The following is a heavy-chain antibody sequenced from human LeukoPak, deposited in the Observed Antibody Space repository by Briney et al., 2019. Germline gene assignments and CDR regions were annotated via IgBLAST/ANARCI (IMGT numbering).Heavy chain of an antibody. V-gene: IGHV3-48*03. J-gene: IGHJ6*04. Sequence: XAXSXFTFXSXGMHWVRQAPGKGLEWVSYISSSGSTIYYAYSVKGRFTISRDNAKNSLYLQMNSLRGEDTAVYYCXXXXYXXXXXXSXXXXXXXXDVWGKGTTVTVSS. CDR2: ISSSGSTI. CDR3: XXXXYXXXXXXSXXXXXXXXDV. CDR1: XFTFXSXG.